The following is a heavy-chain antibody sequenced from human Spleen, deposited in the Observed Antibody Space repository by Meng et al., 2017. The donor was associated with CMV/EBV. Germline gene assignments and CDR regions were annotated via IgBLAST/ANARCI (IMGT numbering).Heavy chain of an antibody. D-gene: IGHD3-3*01. J-gene: IGHJ5*02. V-gene: IGHV4-59*12. CDR1: GGSISTYY. CDR3: AREYNPLIPIFGVGATETGPRYNWLDP. Sequence: SETLSLTCTVSGGSISTYYWNWVRQSPGKGLEWIGYIHYSGSTNYNPSLKSRGTISVDTSKKQFSLNLTSVTAADTAVYYCAREYNPLIPIFGVGATETGPRYNWLDPWGQGTLVTVSS. CDR2: IHYSGST.